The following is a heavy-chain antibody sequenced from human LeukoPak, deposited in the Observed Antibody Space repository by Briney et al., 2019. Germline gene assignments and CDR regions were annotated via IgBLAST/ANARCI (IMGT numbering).Heavy chain of an antibody. CDR2: INHRGST. J-gene: IGHJ4*02. Sequence: GSLRLSCAASGFTFDDYGMSWVRQAPGKGLEWIGEINHRGSTNYNPSLKSRVTISVDMSKNQFSLKLTSVTAVDTAVYYCARGTISSSFFDYWGQGTLVTVSS. D-gene: IGHD6-6*01. CDR3: ARGTISSSFFDY. CDR1: GFTFDDYG. V-gene: IGHV4-34*01.